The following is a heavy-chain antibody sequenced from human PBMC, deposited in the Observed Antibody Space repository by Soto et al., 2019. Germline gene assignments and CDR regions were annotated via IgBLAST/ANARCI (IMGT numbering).Heavy chain of an antibody. Sequence: QVQLQESGPGLVKPSQPLSLTCTVSGGSISSGDYYWGWIRQPPGKGLEWIGHIYYSGTTYYNPSLTSRITISVDTSKNQFALKLSSVTAADTAVYYCARTNWKYYFDYWGQGTLVTVSS. CDR2: IYYSGTT. J-gene: IGHJ4*02. D-gene: IGHD1-20*01. CDR1: GGSISSGDYY. CDR3: ARTNWKYYFDY. V-gene: IGHV4-30-4*01.